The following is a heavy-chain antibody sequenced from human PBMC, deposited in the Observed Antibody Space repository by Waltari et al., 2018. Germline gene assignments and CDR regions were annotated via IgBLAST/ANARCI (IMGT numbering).Heavy chain of an antibody. V-gene: IGHV3-7*01. Sequence: EVQLVESGGGSVQPGGSLRPSCRAPGFTPRSYWMGWVRQAPGKGLEWVANIMTDGSEEYYVDSVRGRFTISRDNAKNSLFLQMNSLRPEDTAVYYCARDQWFAFDIWGQGTMVTVSS. D-gene: IGHD3-22*01. CDR1: GFTPRSYW. CDR2: IMTDGSEE. CDR3: ARDQWFAFDI. J-gene: IGHJ3*02.